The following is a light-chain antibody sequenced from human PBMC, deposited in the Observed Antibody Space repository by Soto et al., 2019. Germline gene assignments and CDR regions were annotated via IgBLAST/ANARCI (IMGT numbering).Light chain of an antibody. Sequence: DIVMTQSPDSLAVSLGERATINCKSSQSVLYSSNHKNYLAWYQQKPGQPPKLLIYCASTRESGVPDRFSGSGSGTEFTLTISSLQAEDVVVYYCQQYYSTPWTFGQGTKVEIK. CDR2: CAS. J-gene: IGKJ1*01. V-gene: IGKV4-1*01. CDR1: QSVLYSSNHKNY. CDR3: QQYYSTPWT.